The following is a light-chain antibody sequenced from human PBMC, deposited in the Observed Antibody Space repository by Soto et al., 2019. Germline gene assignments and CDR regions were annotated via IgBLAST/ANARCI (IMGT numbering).Light chain of an antibody. Sequence: EIVMTQSPCTLSVSPGERPTLSYRASQSVNNKLAWYQKKPDRAPRLLXYGASTRATGIPARFSGSGSGTELTLTISSLQPEDFAVYYCQQYNDWPPRTFGQGTKVDIK. V-gene: IGKV3-15*01. CDR2: GAS. CDR3: QQYNDWPPRT. CDR1: QSVNNK. J-gene: IGKJ1*01.